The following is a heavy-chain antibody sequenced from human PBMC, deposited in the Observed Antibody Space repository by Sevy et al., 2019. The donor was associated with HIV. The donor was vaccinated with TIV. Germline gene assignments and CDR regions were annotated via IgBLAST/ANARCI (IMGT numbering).Heavy chain of an antibody. J-gene: IGHJ3*01. D-gene: IGHD3-22*01. V-gene: IGHV3-7*04. CDR1: GFTFSSYW. CDR3: ARGDYYDSSGFYIDAFDV. CDR2: IKPDGREG. Sequence: GGSLRLSCTASGFTFSSYWMSWVRQAPGRGLEWVANIKPDGREGYYVDSVKGRFTISRDNAKNSLYLQMNSLRAGDTAVYDCARGDYYDSSGFYIDAFDVWGQGTMVTVSS.